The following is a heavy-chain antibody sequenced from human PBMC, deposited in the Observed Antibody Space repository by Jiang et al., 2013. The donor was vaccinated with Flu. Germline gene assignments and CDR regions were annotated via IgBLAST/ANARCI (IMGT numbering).Heavy chain of an antibody. D-gene: IGHD3-3*01. V-gene: IGHV5-51*01. CDR3: ARTYYDFWSGYYFDY. J-gene: IGHJ4*02. CDR1: GYSFTSYW. CDR2: IYPGDSDT. Sequence: KISCKGSGYSFTSYWIGWVRQMPGKGLEWMGIIYPGDSDTRYSPSFQGQVTISADKSISTAYLQWSSLKASDTAMYYCARTYYDFWSGYYFDYWGQGTLVTVSS.